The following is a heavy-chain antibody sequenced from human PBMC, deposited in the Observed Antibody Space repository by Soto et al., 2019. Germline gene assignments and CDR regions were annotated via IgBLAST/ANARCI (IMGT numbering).Heavy chain of an antibody. V-gene: IGHV5-51*01. D-gene: IGHD6-25*01. CDR3: VSGHYRLPPATDRRMGFYYGLDV. J-gene: IGHJ6*02. CDR2: IYPGDSDT. CDR1: GYSFTTYW. Sequence: GESLKIFCKGSGYSFTTYWVAWVRQMPGKGLEWMASIYPGDSDTRYSPSFQGQVTISADKSISTAYLQWNFLKASDTAMYYCVSGHYRLPPATDRRMGFYYGLDVWGQGTTVTVSS.